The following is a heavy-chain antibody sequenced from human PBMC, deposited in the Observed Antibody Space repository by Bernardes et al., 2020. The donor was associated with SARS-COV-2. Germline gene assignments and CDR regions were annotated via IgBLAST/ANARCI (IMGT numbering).Heavy chain of an antibody. CDR3: ARGSGNYYFDY. CDR2: INGDGNSI. V-gene: IGHV3-74*01. D-gene: IGHD6-19*01. J-gene: IGHJ4*02. Sequence: GGSLRLSCAASGFTFCSYWMHWIRQVPGKGLVWVSRINGDGNSINYADSVKGRFTISRDNAKNTLYLQMTSLTADDTALYYCARGSGNYYFDYWGRGTLITVSS. CDR1: GFTFCSYW.